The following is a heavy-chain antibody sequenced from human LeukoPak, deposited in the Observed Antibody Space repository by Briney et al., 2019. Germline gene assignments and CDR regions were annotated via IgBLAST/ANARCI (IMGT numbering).Heavy chain of an antibody. Sequence: GGSLRLSCAASGFTFSTYVMHWVRQAPGKGLEWVAVIWYDGSKKDYADSVKGRFTISRDNSKNTLYLQMNSLRAEDTAVYYCAKSLIGSGYGWAPFDYWGQGTLVTVSS. CDR2: IWYDGSKK. CDR1: GFTFSTYV. V-gene: IGHV3-33*06. CDR3: AKSLIGSGYGWAPFDY. D-gene: IGHD5-12*01. J-gene: IGHJ4*02.